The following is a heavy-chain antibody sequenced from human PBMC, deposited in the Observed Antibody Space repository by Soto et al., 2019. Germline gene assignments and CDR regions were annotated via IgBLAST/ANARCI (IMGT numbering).Heavy chain of an antibody. J-gene: IGHJ5*02. CDR3: AKEGYHDFWSGFYANVPFDP. CDR1: GFTFSSHA. Sequence: PGGSLRLSCAASGFTFSSHALSWVRQAPGKGLEWVSTISGSGAGTYYADSVKGRFTISRDNSKNTLDLQMNSLRDEDTAVYYCAKEGYHDFWSGFYANVPFDPWGQGTLVTVSS. V-gene: IGHV3-23*01. D-gene: IGHD3-3*01. CDR2: ISGSGAGT.